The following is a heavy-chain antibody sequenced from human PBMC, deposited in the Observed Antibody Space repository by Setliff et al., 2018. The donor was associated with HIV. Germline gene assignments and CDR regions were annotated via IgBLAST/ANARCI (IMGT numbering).Heavy chain of an antibody. Sequence: ETLSLTCTVSGGSISSHYWSWIRQPPGKGLEWVGLIRGKTDGGTTDYASPVKGRFTISRDDSKNTLYLQMNSLKTEDTAVYYCNTVDDPILTGHWGQGTLVTVSS. J-gene: IGHJ4*02. CDR1: GGSISSHY. CDR2: IRGKTDGGTT. CDR3: NTVDDPILTGH. V-gene: IGHV3-15*01. D-gene: IGHD3-9*01.